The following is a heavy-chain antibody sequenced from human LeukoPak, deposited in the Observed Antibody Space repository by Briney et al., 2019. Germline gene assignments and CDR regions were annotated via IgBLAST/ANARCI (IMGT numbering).Heavy chain of an antibody. D-gene: IGHD1-26*01. CDR1: GGSINSYY. CDR2: RGNT. Sequence: SETLSLTCTVSGGSINSYYWSWIRQPPGKGLEWIGNRGNTIYNPSLKSRVTISVDTSKNQFSLNLSSVTPADSAVYYCARVSSGSYLYFDYWGQGTLVTVSS. CDR3: ARVSSGSYLYFDY. V-gene: IGHV4-59*01. J-gene: IGHJ4*02.